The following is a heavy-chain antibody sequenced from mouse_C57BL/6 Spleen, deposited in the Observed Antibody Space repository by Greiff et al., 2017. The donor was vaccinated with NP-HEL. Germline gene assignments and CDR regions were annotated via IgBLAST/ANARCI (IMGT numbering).Heavy chain of an antibody. J-gene: IGHJ2*01. D-gene: IGHD1-2*01. CDR2: IDPSDSYT. V-gene: IGHV1-50*01. Sequence: QVQLQQPGAELVKPGASVKLSCKASGYTFTSYWMQWVKQRPGQGLEWIGEIDPSDSYTNYNQKFKGKATLTVDTSSGTAYMQLSSLTSEDSAVYYCARYFSYDFDYWGQGTTLTVSS. CDR3: ARYFSYDFDY. CDR1: GYTFTSYW.